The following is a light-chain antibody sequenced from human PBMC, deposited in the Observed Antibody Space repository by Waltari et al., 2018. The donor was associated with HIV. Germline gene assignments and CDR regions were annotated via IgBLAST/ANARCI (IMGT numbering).Light chain of an antibody. CDR1: EGLVYRDGNTY. CDR2: RVS. V-gene: IGKV2D-30*01. J-gene: IGKJ2*01. CDR3: MQGTHWPPT. Sequence: EVVMSQFPLSLAVTPGQPASISCPSREGLVYRDGNTYLNWFHQRPGQSPRRLIFRVSNWDPGVPDRFRGAGSHTNFTLEITRVQSDDVGIFYCMQGTHWPPTFGQGTRLEI.